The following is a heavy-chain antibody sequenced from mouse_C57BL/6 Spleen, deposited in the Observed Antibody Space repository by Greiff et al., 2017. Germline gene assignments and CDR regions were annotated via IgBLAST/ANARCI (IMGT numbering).Heavy chain of an antibody. V-gene: IGHV1-64*01. J-gene: IGHJ4*01. D-gene: IGHD3-1*01. CDR3: ARGGYASYYAMDY. CDR2: IHPNSGST. Sequence: QVQLQQPGAELVKPGASVKLSCKASGYTFTSYWMHWVKQRPGQGLEWIGMIHPNSGSTNYNEKFKSKATLTVDKSSSTAYMQLSSLTSEASAVYYCARGGYASYYAMDYWGQGTSVTVSS. CDR1: GYTFTSYW.